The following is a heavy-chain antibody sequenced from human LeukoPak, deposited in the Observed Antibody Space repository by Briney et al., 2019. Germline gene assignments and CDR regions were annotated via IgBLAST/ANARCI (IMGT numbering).Heavy chain of an antibody. Sequence: PGGSLRLSCAASGFTFSSYWMSWVRQAPEKGLEWVANIKQDGSEEYYVDSVKGRFTISRDNAKNSLYLQMNSLTAEDTAVYYCASHDRESFDYWGQGTLVTVSS. CDR2: IKQDGSEE. CDR1: GFTFSSYW. V-gene: IGHV3-7*01. CDR3: ASHDRESFDY. D-gene: IGHD3-10*01. J-gene: IGHJ4*02.